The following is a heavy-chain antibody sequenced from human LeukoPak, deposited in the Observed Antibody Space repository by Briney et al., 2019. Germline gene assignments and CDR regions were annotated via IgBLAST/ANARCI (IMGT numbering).Heavy chain of an antibody. J-gene: IGHJ4*02. Sequence: GGSLRLSCAASGFTFSSYGMHWVRQAPGKGLEWVAFIRYDGSNKYYADSVKGRFTISRDNSKNTLYLQMNSLRAEDTAVYYCAKTTIPRYSSSWYFDYWGQGTLVTVSS. CDR3: AKTTIPRYSSSWYFDY. D-gene: IGHD6-13*01. V-gene: IGHV3-30*02. CDR1: GFTFSSYG. CDR2: IRYDGSNK.